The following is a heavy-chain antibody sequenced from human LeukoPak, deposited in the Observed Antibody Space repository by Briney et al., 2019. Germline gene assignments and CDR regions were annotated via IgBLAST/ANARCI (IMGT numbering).Heavy chain of an antibody. CDR3: AKGGIMQSSSPGLQYFDL. D-gene: IGHD6-6*01. CDR1: GFSLSTKG. Sequence: PGGSRRLSCVASGFSLSTKGMHWVRQAPGKGLEWVAVTWYDGRKNDYGDSVKGRFTISRDNSKNTLYLQMNSLRAEDTAVYYCAKGGIMQSSSPGLQYFDLWGRGTLVSVSS. J-gene: IGHJ2*01. CDR2: TWYDGRKN. V-gene: IGHV3-33*06.